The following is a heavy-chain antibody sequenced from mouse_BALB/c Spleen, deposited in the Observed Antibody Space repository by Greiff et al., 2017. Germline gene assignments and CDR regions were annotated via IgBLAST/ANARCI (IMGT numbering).Heavy chain of an antibody. J-gene: IGHJ3*01. D-gene: IGHD1-1*01. CDR2: IYPGNSDT. V-gene: IGHV1-5*01. CDR1: GYTFTSYW. CDR3: TREGYYGSREFSWFAY. Sequence: EVQLQQSGTVLARPGASVKMSCKASGYTFTSYWMHWVKQRPGQGLEWIGAIYPGNSDTSYNQKFKGKAKLTAVTSTSTAYMELSSLTNEDSAVYYCTREGYYGSREFSWFAYWGQGTLVTVSA.